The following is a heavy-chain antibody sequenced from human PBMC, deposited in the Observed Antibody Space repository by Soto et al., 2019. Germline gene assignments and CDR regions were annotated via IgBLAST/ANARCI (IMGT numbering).Heavy chain of an antibody. V-gene: IGHV3-21*01. Sequence: EVQLVESGGGLVKPGGSLRLSCAASGFTFSSYSMNWVRQAPGKGLEWVSSISSSSSYIYYADSVKGRFTISRDNAKNSLYLKINSLRAEDTAVYYCARENWYSRGWDFDYWGQGTLVPVSA. J-gene: IGHJ4*02. CDR3: ARENWYSRGWDFDY. CDR2: ISSSSSYI. D-gene: IGHD6-19*01. CDR1: GFTFSSYS.